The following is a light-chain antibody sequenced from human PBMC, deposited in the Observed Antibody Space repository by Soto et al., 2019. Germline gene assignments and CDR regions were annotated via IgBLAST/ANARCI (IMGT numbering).Light chain of an antibody. J-gene: IGKJ1*01. Sequence: DTQMTQSPSTLSASVGDRVTITARASQSISSWLAWYQQKPGKARKLLLYDASSLESGVPSRFSGSGSGTEFTLTISSLQPDDFATYYCQQYNSYSGTFGQGTKVDIK. V-gene: IGKV1-5*01. CDR3: QQYNSYSGT. CDR1: QSISSW. CDR2: DAS.